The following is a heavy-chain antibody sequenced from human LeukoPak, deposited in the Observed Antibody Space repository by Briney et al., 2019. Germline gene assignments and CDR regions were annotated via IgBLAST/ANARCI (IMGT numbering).Heavy chain of an antibody. Sequence: PGGSLRLSCAASGFTFSSYSMNWVRQAPGKGLEWVSSISSSSSYIYYADSVKGRFTISRDNAKNSLYLQMNSLRAEDTAVYYCARARLVATTEPFDYWAREPWSPSPQ. CDR3: ARARLVATTEPFDY. J-gene: IGHJ4*02. CDR2: ISSSSSYI. CDR1: GFTFSSYS. V-gene: IGHV3-21*01. D-gene: IGHD5-12*01.